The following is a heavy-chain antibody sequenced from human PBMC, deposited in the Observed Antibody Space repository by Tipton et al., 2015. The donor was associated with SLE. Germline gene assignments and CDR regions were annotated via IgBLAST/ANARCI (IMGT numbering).Heavy chain of an antibody. J-gene: IGHJ3*02. Sequence: VQLVQSGAEVKKPGESLKISCEGSGFRFSTYWIAWVRQMPGKGLEWMGIIYVGDSQIRYSPSFQGQVTISADRATSTAYLQWGSLKASDTAMYYCARPRYSTSWYGFDIWGQGTMVPGSS. CDR1: GFRFSTYW. V-gene: IGHV5-51*03. D-gene: IGHD6-13*01. CDR2: IYVGDSQI. CDR3: ARPRYSTSWYGFDI.